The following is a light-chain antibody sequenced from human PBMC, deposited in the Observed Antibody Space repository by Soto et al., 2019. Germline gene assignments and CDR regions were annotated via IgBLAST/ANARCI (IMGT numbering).Light chain of an antibody. V-gene: IGKV1-27*01. CDR3: QNYNTAPWT. J-gene: IGKJ1*01. CDR2: GAS. CDR1: RGINDY. Sequence: DIQMTQSPSSLSASVGDRVTITCRASRGINDYLAWYQQRPGKVPQVLIYGASTLHSGVPSRFSGRRSGTYFTLTISSLQPEDVGIYYCQNYNTAPWTFGHGTKVEIK.